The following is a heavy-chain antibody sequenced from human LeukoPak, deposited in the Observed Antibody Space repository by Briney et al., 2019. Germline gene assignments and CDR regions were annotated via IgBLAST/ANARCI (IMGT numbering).Heavy chain of an antibody. V-gene: IGHV4-59*01. Sequence: SETLSLTCTVSGGSISSYYWSWIRQPPGKGLEWIGYIYYSGSTNYNPSLKSRVTISVDTSKNQFSLKLSSVTAADTAVYYCARDLRRDGYNSFFKRVGDSAFDIWGQGTMVTVSS. J-gene: IGHJ3*02. D-gene: IGHD5-24*01. CDR1: GGSISSYY. CDR2: IYYSGST. CDR3: ARDLRRDGYNSFFKRVGDSAFDI.